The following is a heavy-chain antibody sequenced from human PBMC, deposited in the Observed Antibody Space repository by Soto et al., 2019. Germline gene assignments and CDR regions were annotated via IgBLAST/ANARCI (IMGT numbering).Heavy chain of an antibody. CDR2: ISGYNGNT. CDR1: GYIFINYG. V-gene: IGHV1-18*01. D-gene: IGHD2-2*01. J-gene: IGHJ5*02. Sequence: ASVRVSCKXSGYIFINYGITWVRQAPGQGLEWMGWISGYNGNTNYAQKFQGRVTMTTDTSTSTAYMELRSLTSDDTAVYYCARDEVPAANWLDRWGQGTLVTVSS. CDR3: ARDEVPAANWLDR.